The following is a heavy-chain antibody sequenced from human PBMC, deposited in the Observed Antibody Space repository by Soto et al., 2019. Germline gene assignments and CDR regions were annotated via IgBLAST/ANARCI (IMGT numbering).Heavy chain of an antibody. J-gene: IGHJ5*02. Sequence: SETLSLTCGVSGGTVASSHWWSWVRRSPGGGSEWIGNVYHTGDTNFNPSLQSRVTISVDKSNNQFSLRLNSLTAADTAVYFCAREIVTAGGNNYFDPWGPGTLVTVPS. CDR3: AREIVTAGGNNYFDP. D-gene: IGHD2-21*02. CDR1: GGTVASSHW. CDR2: VYHTGDT. V-gene: IGHV4-4*02.